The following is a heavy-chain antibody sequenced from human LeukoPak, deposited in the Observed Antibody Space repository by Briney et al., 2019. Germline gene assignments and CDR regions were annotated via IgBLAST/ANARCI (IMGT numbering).Heavy chain of an antibody. J-gene: IGHJ4*02. V-gene: IGHV1-46*01. D-gene: IGHD1-1*01. Sequence: GASVKVSCKASGYIFTSFYMHWVRQAPGQGLEWMGIINPSGGNTGYAQKFQGRVIMTRDTSTSTVYMELSRLRSEDTAVYYCAREVEIRGHFDYWGRGTPVTVSS. CDR3: AREVEIRGHFDY. CDR1: GYIFTSFY. CDR2: INPSGGNT.